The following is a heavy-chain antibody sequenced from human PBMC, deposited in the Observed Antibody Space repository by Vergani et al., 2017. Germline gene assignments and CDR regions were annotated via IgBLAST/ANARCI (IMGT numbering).Heavy chain of an antibody. CDR3: AGGAPDYYYGMDV. CDR2: IYTSGST. V-gene: IGHV4-61*02. CDR1: GGSISSGRYY. J-gene: IGHJ6*02. Sequence: QVQLQESGPGLVKPSQTLSLTCTVSGGSISSGRYYWSWIRQPAGKGLEWIGRIYTSGSTNYNPSLKSRVTISVDTSKNQFSLKLSSVTAADTAVYYCAGGAPDYYYGMDVWGQGP.